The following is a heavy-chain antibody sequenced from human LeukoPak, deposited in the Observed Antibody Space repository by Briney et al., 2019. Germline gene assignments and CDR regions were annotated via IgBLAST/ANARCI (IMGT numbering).Heavy chain of an antibody. CDR1: GFPFGDFA. Sequence: GGSLRLSCTTSGFPFGDFAMNWVRQAPGKGLEWVGSIKTQVYGGTTEYGASVKGRFTISRDDSRAIAYLQMNSLKTEDTAVYFCTRDHRDDWNPGYYFDYWGQGALVTVSS. V-gene: IGHV3-49*04. CDR2: IKTQVYGGTT. D-gene: IGHD1-1*01. J-gene: IGHJ4*02. CDR3: TRDHRDDWNPGYYFDY.